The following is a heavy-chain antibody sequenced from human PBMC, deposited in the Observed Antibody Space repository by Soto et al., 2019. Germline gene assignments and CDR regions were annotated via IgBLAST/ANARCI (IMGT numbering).Heavy chain of an antibody. V-gene: IGHV1-69*13. D-gene: IGHD3-10*01. Sequence: SVKVYCKASGDTFSRYAISWVRQAPGQGLEWMGGIIPIFGTANYAQKFQGRVTITADESTSTAYMELSSLRSEAKAVYYCARDSGGSVDYWGQGTLVTVSS. CDR1: GDTFSRYA. J-gene: IGHJ4*02. CDR3: ARDSGGSVDY. CDR2: IIPIFGTA.